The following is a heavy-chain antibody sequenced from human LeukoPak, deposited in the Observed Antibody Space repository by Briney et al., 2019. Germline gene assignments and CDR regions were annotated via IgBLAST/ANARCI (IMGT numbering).Heavy chain of an antibody. Sequence: GESLRISCKGSGYRFTNYWISWVRQTPGKVLEWMGRIDPSDSYTDYSPSFQGHVTVSADKSISTAYLQWSSLKASDTAIYYCATHAQDFWSGGGVWGQGTTVTVSS. CDR2: IDPSDSYT. V-gene: IGHV5-10-1*01. J-gene: IGHJ6*02. CDR3: ATHAQDFWSGGGV. CDR1: GYRFTNYW. D-gene: IGHD3-3*01.